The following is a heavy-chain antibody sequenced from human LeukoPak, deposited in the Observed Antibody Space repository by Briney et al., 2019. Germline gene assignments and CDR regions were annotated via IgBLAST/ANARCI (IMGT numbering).Heavy chain of an antibody. Sequence: PGGPLRLSCTASGFTFSGYGMNWVRQAPGRGLEWLSFIRYDGSNKYYADSVKGRFTISRDSSKSTLYLQMDSLRAEDTAIYYCAKESQLSYSGTFYIDFWGQGTLVTVSS. J-gene: IGHJ4*02. V-gene: IGHV3-30*02. D-gene: IGHD1-26*01. CDR2: IRYDGSNK. CDR1: GFTFSGYG. CDR3: AKESQLSYSGTFYIDF.